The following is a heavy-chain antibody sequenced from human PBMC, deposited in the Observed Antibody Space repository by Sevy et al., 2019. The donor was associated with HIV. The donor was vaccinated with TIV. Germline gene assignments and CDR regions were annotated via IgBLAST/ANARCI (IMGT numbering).Heavy chain of an antibody. Sequence: GGSLRLSCAASGFTFSSYSMNWVRQAPGKGLEWVSYISSSSSTIYYADSVKGRFTISRDNAKNSLYLQMNSLRAEDTAVYYCASECTVTTRGMDVWGQGTTVTVSS. J-gene: IGHJ6*02. CDR1: GFTFSSYS. V-gene: IGHV3-48*01. D-gene: IGHD4-4*01. CDR3: ASECTVTTRGMDV. CDR2: ISSSSSTI.